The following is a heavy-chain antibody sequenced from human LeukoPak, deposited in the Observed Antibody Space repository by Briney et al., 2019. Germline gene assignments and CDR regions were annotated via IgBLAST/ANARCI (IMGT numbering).Heavy chain of an antibody. Sequence: SETLSLTCAVYGGSFSGYYWSWIRQPPRKGMEWIGEINHSGSTNYNPSLKSRVTISVDTSKNQFSLKLSSVTAADTAVYYCARHKLLVGYAVVATSNFDYWGQGTLVTVSS. V-gene: IGHV4-34*01. CDR2: INHSGST. CDR1: GGSFSGYY. D-gene: IGHD5-12*01. J-gene: IGHJ4*02. CDR3: ARHKLLVGYAVVATSNFDY.